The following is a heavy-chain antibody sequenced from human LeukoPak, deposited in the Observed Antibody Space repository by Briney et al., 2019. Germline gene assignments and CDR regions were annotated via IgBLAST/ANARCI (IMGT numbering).Heavy chain of an antibody. Sequence: PSEALSVTCTVSGGSISSPTYYWAWIRQPPGQGLEWIKTIQHSGSTYDNPSLKSRFPMSVDTSKNQFFLNLSSVTAADTAVYYCARLGGYHDPPDYWGQGTLVTVSS. V-gene: IGHV4-39*01. CDR2: IQHSGST. D-gene: IGHD3-16*02. J-gene: IGHJ4*02. CDR1: GGSISSPTYY. CDR3: ARLGGYHDPPDY.